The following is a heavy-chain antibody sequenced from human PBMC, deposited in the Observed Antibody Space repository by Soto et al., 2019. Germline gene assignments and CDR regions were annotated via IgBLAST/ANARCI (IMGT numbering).Heavy chain of an antibody. CDR3: AREPYSSSRYYGMDV. D-gene: IGHD6-6*01. J-gene: IGHJ6*02. CDR2: TSSSSSYI. V-gene: IGHV3-21*01. CDR1: GFTFSSYS. Sequence: GGSLRLSCAASGFTFSSYSMNWVRQAPGKGLEWVSSTSSSSSYIYYADSVKGRFTSSRDNAKNSLYLQMNSLRAEDTAVYYCAREPYSSSRYYGMDVWGQGTTVTVSS.